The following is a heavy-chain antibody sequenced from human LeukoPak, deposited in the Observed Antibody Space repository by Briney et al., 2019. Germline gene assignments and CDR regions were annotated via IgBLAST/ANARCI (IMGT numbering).Heavy chain of an antibody. J-gene: IGHJ4*02. CDR1: GFTFSDYY. CDR3: VREGNGLLSKNFDY. D-gene: IGHD2/OR15-2a*01. CDR2: IGPHSRFT. V-gene: IGHV1-2*02. Sequence: ASVKVSCRSSGFTFSDYYIHWGRQAPGQGLGWRGYIGPHSRFTRSPQEFQGRVTMTRDTSMSTAYMELTRLSFDDKAVYYCVREGNGLLSKNFDYWGQGTLVTVSS.